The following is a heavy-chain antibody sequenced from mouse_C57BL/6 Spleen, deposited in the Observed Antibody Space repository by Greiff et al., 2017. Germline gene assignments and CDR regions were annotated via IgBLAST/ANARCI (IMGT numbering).Heavy chain of an antibody. V-gene: IGHV5-9-1*02. D-gene: IGHD1-1*01. Sequence: EVQGVESGEGLVKPGGSLKLSCAASGFTFSSYAMSWVRQTPEERLEWVAYISSGGDYIYYADTVKGRFNISRDNARNTLYLQMCSLTSEDTAMYYCTRDYYSSRFFAYWGQGSLVTVSA. CDR2: ISSGGDYI. J-gene: IGHJ3*01. CDR1: GFTFSSYA. CDR3: TRDYYSSRFFAY.